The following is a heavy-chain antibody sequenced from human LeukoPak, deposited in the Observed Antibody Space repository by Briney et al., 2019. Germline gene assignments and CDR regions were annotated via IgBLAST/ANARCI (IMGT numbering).Heavy chain of an antibody. V-gene: IGHV3-23*01. J-gene: IGHJ4*02. CDR3: AKVATIGPGRYFDY. CDR1: GFTFGSYG. CDR2: IIGSGTFT. Sequence: GGSLRLSCAASGFTFGSYGMSWVRQAPGKGLEWVSLIIGSGTFTYYADSVKGRFTISRDSSKSTLYLQMNILRAEDTALYYCAKVATIGPGRYFDYWGQGTLDTVSS. D-gene: IGHD5-12*01.